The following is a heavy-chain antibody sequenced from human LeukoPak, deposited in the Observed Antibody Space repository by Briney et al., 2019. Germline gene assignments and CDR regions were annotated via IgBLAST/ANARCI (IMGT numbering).Heavy chain of an antibody. CDR2: IYYSGST. D-gene: IGHD3-22*01. V-gene: IGHV4-34*01. CDR3: ARRGDYYYDSSGYYDAFDI. Sequence: SEALSLTCAVYGGSFSGYYWSWIRQPPGKGLGWIGSIYYSGSTYYNPSLKSRVTISVDTSKNQFSLKLSSVTAADTAVYYCARRGDYYYDSSGYYDAFDIWGQGTMVTVSS. J-gene: IGHJ3*02. CDR1: GGSFSGYY.